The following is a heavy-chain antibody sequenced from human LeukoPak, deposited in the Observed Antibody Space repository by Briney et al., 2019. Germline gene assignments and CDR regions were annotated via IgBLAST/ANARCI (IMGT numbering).Heavy chain of an antibody. CDR2: ISGSGGST. J-gene: IGHJ3*02. Sequence: GGSLRLSCAASGFTFSSYAMSWVRQAPGKGLEWVSAISGSGGSTYYADSVKGRFTISRDNSKNSLYLQMNSLRAEDTAVYYCARDNPGGEYYDFWSGYPDAFDIWGQGTMVTVSS. CDR1: GFTFSSYA. V-gene: IGHV3-23*01. D-gene: IGHD3-3*01. CDR3: ARDNPGGEYYDFWSGYPDAFDI.